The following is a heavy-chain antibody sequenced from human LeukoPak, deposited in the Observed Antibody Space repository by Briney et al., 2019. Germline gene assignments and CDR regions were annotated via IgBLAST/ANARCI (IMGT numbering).Heavy chain of an antibody. J-gene: IGHJ5*02. CDR2: TLYSGDT. CDR3: VRLTIFGVLSINWFDP. Sequence: SETLSLTCTVPGGSISSSNYSWGWIRQPPGKGLEWIGSTLYSGDTHYNPSFKSRATVSADTSKNQFSLKVTYVTAADTAVYYCVRLTIFGVLSINWFDPWGQGTLVTVSS. CDR1: GGSISSSNYS. V-gene: IGHV4-39*07. D-gene: IGHD3-3*02.